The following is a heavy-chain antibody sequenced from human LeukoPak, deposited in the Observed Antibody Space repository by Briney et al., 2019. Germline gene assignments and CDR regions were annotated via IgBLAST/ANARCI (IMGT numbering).Heavy chain of an antibody. CDR3: AGGCSGGRGFRNWFDP. Sequence: ASVKVSCKASGYTFTSYGISWVRQAPGQGLEWMGWISAYNGNTNYAQKLQGRVTMTTDTSTSTAYMELRSLRSDDTAAYYCAGGCSGGRGFRNWFDPWGPGTLVTVSS. D-gene: IGHD2-15*01. CDR1: GYTFTSYG. CDR2: ISAYNGNT. J-gene: IGHJ5*02. V-gene: IGHV1-18*01.